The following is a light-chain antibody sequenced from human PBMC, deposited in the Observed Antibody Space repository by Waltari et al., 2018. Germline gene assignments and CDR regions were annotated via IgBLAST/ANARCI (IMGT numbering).Light chain of an antibody. J-gene: IGKJ2*01. CDR1: QNIDNY. V-gene: IGKV1-39*01. Sequence: DIQLTQSPSSLSASVGDRVTIICRSSQNIDNYLNWYQQKAGKAPKLLIYAASNLQGGVSSRFSGSGSGTEFTLSISHLQPEDFATYYCQQTFSTPPQMYTFGQGTKLDSK. CDR2: AAS. CDR3: QQTFSTPPQMYT.